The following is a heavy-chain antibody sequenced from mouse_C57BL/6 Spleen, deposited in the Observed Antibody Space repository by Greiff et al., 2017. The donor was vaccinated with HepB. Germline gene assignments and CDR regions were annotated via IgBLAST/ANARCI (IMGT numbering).Heavy chain of an antibody. V-gene: IGHV1-54*01. CDR1: GYAFTNYL. CDR3: AREELTGTWFAY. Sequence: QVQLQQSGAELVRPGTSVKVSCKASGYAFTNYLIEWVKQRPGQGLEWIGVINPGSGGTNYNEKFKGKATLTADKSSSTAYMQLSSLTSEDSAVYFCAREELTGTWFAYWGQGTLVTVSA. D-gene: IGHD4-1*01. CDR2: INPGSGGT. J-gene: IGHJ3*01.